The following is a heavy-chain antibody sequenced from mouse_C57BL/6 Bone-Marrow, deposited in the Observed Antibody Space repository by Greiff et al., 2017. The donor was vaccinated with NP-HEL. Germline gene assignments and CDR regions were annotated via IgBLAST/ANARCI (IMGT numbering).Heavy chain of an antibody. CDR3: ARTEYGNYWYFDD. V-gene: IGHV1-52*01. CDR1: GYTFTSYW. D-gene: IGHD2-10*02. Sequence: QVHVKQPGAELVRPGSSVKLSCKASGYTFTSYWMHWVKQRPIQGLEWIGNIDPSDSETHYNQKFKDKATLTVAKSSSPAYIQLSSLTSEDSAVYYCARTEYGNYWYFDDWGTGTTVTVTS. J-gene: IGHJ1*03. CDR2: IDPSDSET.